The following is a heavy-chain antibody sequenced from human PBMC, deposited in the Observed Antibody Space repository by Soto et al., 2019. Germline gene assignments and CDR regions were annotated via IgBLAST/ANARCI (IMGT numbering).Heavy chain of an antibody. V-gene: IGHV3-21*01. CDR1: GFTFRTYT. CDR2: IRGFSPYT. J-gene: IGHJ6*02. D-gene: IGHD2-15*01. CDR3: ARDRGYDAHDYYYNAMDV. Sequence: PXVFLRLSCVASGFTFRTYTMNWVRQAPGKGLEWVSGIRGFSPYTFYAESVKGRFTISRDNAKNSLYLQMNSLGVEDTAVYYCARDRGYDAHDYYYNAMDVWGQGTTVTVSS.